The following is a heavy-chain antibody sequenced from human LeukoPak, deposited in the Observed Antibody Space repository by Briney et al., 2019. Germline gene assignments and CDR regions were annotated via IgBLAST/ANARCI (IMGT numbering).Heavy chain of an antibody. D-gene: IGHD6-13*01. CDR1: GFTFSTYG. CDR3: ARIGPPAATANAGDY. CDR2: IWYDESDT. J-gene: IGHJ4*02. Sequence: PGRSLRLSCAASGFTFSTYGMHWVRQAPGKGLEWVALIWYDESDTYYADSVKGRFTISRDNSKNTLYLQMNSLRAEDTAVYYCARIGPPAATANAGDYWGQGTLVTVSS. V-gene: IGHV3-33*01.